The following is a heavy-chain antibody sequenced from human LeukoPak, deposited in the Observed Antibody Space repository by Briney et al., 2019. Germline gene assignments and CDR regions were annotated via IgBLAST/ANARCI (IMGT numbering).Heavy chain of an antibody. J-gene: IGHJ4*02. D-gene: IGHD3-10*01. CDR2: ISGSGGST. CDR3: AKLIDYYGSGSLTRFDY. CDR1: GFTFSSYA. Sequence: GGSLRLSCAASGFTFSSYAMSLVRQAPGKGLEWVSAISGSGGSTYYADSVKGRFTISRDNSKNTLYLQMNSLRAEDTAVYYCAKLIDYYGSGSLTRFDYWGQGTLVTVSS. V-gene: IGHV3-23*01.